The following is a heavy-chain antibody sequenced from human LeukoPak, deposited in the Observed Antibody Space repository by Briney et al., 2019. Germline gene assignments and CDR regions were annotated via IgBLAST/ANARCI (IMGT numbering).Heavy chain of an antibody. D-gene: IGHD4-17*01. CDR1: GYTFTGYY. J-gene: IGHJ4*02. CDR2: ISAYNGNT. V-gene: IGHV1-18*04. CDR3: ARSPVDMTTPMDY. Sequence: ASVKVSCKASGYTFTGYYMHWVRQAPGQGLEWMGWISAYNGNTNYAQKLQGRVTMTTDTSTSTAYMELRSLRSDDTAVYYCARSPVDMTTPMDYWGQGTLVTVSP.